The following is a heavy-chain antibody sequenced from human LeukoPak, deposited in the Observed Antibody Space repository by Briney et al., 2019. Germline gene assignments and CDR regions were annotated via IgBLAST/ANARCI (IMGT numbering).Heavy chain of an antibody. J-gene: IGHJ4*02. CDR1: GFTVSNYA. V-gene: IGHV3-48*02. CDR3: ARNHFEDY. CDR2: ISTTTSTI. Sequence: GGSLRLSCAASGFTVSNYAMSWVRQAPGKGLEWVSYISTTTSTIYYADSVKGRFTISRDNAKNSLYLQMNSLRDEDTAVYYCARNHFEDYWGQGTLVTVSS. D-gene: IGHD3-9*01.